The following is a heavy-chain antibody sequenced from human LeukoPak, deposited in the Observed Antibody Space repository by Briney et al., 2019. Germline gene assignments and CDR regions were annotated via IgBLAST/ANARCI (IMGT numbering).Heavy chain of an antibody. CDR1: GFTFSSYG. CDR2: ISYDGSNK. CDR3: ARDRVVVPAAHFDY. Sequence: QPGGSLRLSCAASGFTFSSYGMHWVRQAPGKGLEWVAVISYDGSNKYYADSVKGRFTISRDDSKNTLYLQMNSLRAEDTAVYYCARDRVVVPAAHFDYWGQGTLVTVSS. D-gene: IGHD2-2*01. J-gene: IGHJ4*02. V-gene: IGHV3-30*03.